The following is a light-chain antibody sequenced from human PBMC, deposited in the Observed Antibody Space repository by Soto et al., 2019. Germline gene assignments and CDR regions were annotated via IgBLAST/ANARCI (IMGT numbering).Light chain of an antibody. J-gene: IGKJ2*01. Sequence: EIVMTQSPATLSVSPGEGATLSCRASQSVRSNLAWYQQKPGQAPRLLIFEASTRATDIPARFSGGGSGTEFTLTISSLQSEDSAVYYCQQYNNWPYILGQGSRLEIK. V-gene: IGKV3-15*01. CDR1: QSVRSN. CDR2: EAS. CDR3: QQYNNWPYI.